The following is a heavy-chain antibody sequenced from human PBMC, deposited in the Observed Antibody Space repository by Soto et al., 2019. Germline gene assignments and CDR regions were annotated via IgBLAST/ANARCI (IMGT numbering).Heavy chain of an antibody. Sequence: GSLSVTCAASGFTFSGSAMYWVRQASGKGLEWVGRIRSKANRYATAYAASVKGRFTITRDDSKNTAYMQMNSLKTEDTAVYYCTSQLGYCSSTSCLSADYWGQGTLVT. CDR3: TSQLGYCSSTSCLSADY. D-gene: IGHD2-2*01. CDR1: GFTFSGSA. CDR2: IRSKANRYAT. V-gene: IGHV3-73*01. J-gene: IGHJ4*02.